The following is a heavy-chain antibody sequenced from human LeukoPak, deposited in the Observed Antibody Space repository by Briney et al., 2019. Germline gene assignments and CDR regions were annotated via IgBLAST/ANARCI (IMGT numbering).Heavy chain of an antibody. Sequence: GGPLRLSCAASGFTFSSYTMSWVRQAPGKGPEWVSGISGSGASTYYADSVKGRFTISRDNSKNTLYLHMNSLRVEDTALYYCVNTFGGVIVNYWGPGTLVTVSS. V-gene: IGHV3-23*01. CDR3: VNTFGGVIVNY. CDR2: ISGSGAST. CDR1: GFTFSSYT. D-gene: IGHD3-16*02. J-gene: IGHJ4*02.